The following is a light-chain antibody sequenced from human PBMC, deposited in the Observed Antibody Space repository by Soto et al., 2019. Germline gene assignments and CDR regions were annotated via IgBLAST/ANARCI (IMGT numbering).Light chain of an antibody. CDR2: AAS. CDR3: QQSYSTPPT. J-gene: IGKJ1*01. CDR1: QSISSY. V-gene: IGKV1-39*01. Sequence: DIQMTQSPSSLSASVGDRVTITCRASQSISSYLNWYQQKPGKAPKLLIYAASSLQSGVPSRFSGSGSGTDFTLTISSLQPEDFATYYCQQSYSTPPTFGQGTMADI.